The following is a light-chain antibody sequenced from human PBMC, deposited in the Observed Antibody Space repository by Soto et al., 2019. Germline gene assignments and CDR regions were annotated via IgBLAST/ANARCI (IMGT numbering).Light chain of an antibody. CDR3: QQYSTCAPST. CDR1: QSIGTW. CDR2: DAS. J-gene: IGKJ1*01. V-gene: IGKV1-5*01. Sequence: DIQLTQSPSTLSASVGDRITITCRASQSIGTWLAWYQHRPGEGPKLLIHDASSLESGVPSRFSGSGSATEFSLTISSLESGDSGTYHCQQYSTCAPSTFGQGTKVEIK.